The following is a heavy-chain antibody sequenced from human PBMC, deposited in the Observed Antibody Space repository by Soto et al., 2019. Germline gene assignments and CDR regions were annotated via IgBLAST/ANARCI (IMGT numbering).Heavy chain of an antibody. CDR3: ARPGSSSSDY. CDR2: INPRDSDT. D-gene: IGHD6-6*01. CDR1: GYSFTTYW. V-gene: IGHV5-51*01. J-gene: IGHJ4*02. Sequence: GEFLKISCKGSGYSFTTYWIGWVRQMPGKGLEWMGIINPRDSDTRYSPSFQGQVTISADKSINTAYLQWSSLKASDTAMYYCARPGSSSSDYWGQGTLVTVSS.